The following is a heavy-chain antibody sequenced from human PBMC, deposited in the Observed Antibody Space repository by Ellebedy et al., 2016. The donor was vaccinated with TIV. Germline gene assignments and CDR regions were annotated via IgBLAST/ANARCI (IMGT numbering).Heavy chain of an antibody. CDR1: GGSISSYY. Sequence: SETLSLTXTVSGGSISSYYWSWIRQPPGKGLEWVGYINQSGRTYYNPSLKSRVTISVDRSRNKFSLDLRSVTAADTAVYYCARGRHSYGYEWLDTWGQGTLASVSS. D-gene: IGHD5-18*01. V-gene: IGHV4-59*12. CDR3: ARGRHSYGYEWLDT. CDR2: INQSGRT. J-gene: IGHJ5*02.